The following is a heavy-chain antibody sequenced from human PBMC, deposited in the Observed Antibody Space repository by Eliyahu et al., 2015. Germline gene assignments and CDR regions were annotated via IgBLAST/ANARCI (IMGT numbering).Heavy chain of an antibody. D-gene: IGHD2-2*01. CDR3: AREYCSSTSCLIPNNWFDP. CDR1: GGTFSSYT. Sequence: EVKKPGSSVKVSCKASGGTFSSYTISWVRQAPGQGLEWMGRIIPILGIANYAQKFQGRVTITADKSTSTAYMELSSLRSEDTAVYYCAREYCSSTSCLIPNNWFDPWGQGTLVTVSS. J-gene: IGHJ5*02. V-gene: IGHV1-69*04. CDR2: IIPILGIA.